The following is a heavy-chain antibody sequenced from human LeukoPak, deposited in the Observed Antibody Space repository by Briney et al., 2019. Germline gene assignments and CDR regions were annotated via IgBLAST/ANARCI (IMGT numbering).Heavy chain of an antibody. CDR1: GGSISSGGYS. V-gene: IGHV4-31*03. Sequence: SETLSLTCTVSGGSISSGGYSWSWIRQHPGKGLEWIGYIYYSGSTYYNPSLKSRVTISVDTSKNQFSLKLSSVTAGDTAVYYCARVAVEGYGDYDVPFYFDYWGQGTLVTVSS. J-gene: IGHJ4*02. CDR2: IYYSGST. CDR3: ARVAVEGYGDYDVPFYFDY. D-gene: IGHD4-17*01.